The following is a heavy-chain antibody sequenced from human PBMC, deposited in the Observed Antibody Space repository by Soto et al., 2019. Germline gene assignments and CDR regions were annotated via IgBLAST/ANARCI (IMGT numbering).Heavy chain of an antibody. V-gene: IGHV3-30*18. D-gene: IGHD5-18*01. CDR2: ISYDGSNK. Sequence: GGSPRLSCAASGFSFSSYGMDWVRQDPGKGLEWVAVISYDGSNKYYGDSVKGRFTISRDNSKNMLYLQMNSLRAEDTAVYFCAKGYAGYSYGFYFDHWGQGTLVTVSS. CDR1: GFSFSSYG. CDR3: AKGYAGYSYGFYFDH. J-gene: IGHJ4*02.